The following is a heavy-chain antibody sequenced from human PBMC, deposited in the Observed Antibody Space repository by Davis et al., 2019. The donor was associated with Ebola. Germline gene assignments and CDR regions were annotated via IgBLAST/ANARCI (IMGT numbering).Heavy chain of an antibody. Sequence: SETLSLTCTVSGVSISSYYWSWIRQPPGKGLEWIGYIYYSGSTNYNPSLKSRVTISVDTSKNQFSLKLSSVTAADTAVYYCARVLGATMVRGVTYWFDPWGQGTLVTVSS. D-gene: IGHD3-10*01. CDR3: ARVLGATMVRGVTYWFDP. CDR1: GVSISSYY. J-gene: IGHJ5*02. V-gene: IGHV4-59*08. CDR2: IYYSGST.